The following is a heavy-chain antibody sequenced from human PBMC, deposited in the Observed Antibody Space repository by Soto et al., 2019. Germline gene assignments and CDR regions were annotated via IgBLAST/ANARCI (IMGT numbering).Heavy chain of an antibody. D-gene: IGHD6-25*01. CDR2: IYYSGST. CDR3: ARPHGGSSGRDNGFDP. J-gene: IGHJ5*02. CDR1: GGSISSGGYY. V-gene: IGHV4-61*08. Sequence: SETLSLTCTVSGGSISSGGYYWSWIRQHPGKGLEWIGYIYYSGSTNYNPSLKSRVTISVDTSKNQFSLKLSSVTAADTAVYYCARPHGGSSGRDNGFDPWGQGTQVTVSS.